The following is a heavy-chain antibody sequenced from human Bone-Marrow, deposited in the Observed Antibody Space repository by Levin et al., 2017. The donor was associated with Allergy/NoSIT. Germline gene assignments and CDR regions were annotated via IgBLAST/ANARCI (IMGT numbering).Heavy chain of an antibody. Sequence: SETLSLTCSVSGASVSGGAYYWSWIRQHPGKGLEWIGYVHYTGTTYYNPSLRSRLTMSVDTSKNQFSLKLRSVTSADTAVYFCARTDYGDYWRNFDYWGQGALVTVSS. CDR3: ARTDYGDYWRNFDY. D-gene: IGHD4-17*01. V-gene: IGHV4-31*03. CDR2: VHYTGTT. J-gene: IGHJ4*02. CDR1: GASVSGGAYY.